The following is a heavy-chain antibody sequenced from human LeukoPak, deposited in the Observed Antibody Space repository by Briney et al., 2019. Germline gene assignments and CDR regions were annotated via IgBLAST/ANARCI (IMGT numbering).Heavy chain of an antibody. CDR2: IDQDGSEQ. CDR3: SNGIYSSSY. D-gene: IGHD6-6*01. Sequence: GGSLRLSCAASGFTFTRYWMCWVRQAPGKGPEWVANIDQDGSEQYYLDSMEGRFTISRDNAKNSLYLQMDNLRAEDTAVYYCSNGIYSSSYWGRGTLVTVSS. V-gene: IGHV3-7*01. CDR1: GFTFTRYW. J-gene: IGHJ4*02.